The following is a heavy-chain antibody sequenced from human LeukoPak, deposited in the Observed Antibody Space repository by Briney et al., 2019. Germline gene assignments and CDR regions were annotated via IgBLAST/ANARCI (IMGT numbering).Heavy chain of an antibody. CDR1: GGTFGSYA. CDR3: ARAIAFDYYYYYMDV. CDR2: IIPIFGTA. Sequence: GASVKVSCKASGGTFGSYAISWVRQAPGQGLEWMGRIIPIFGTANYAQKFQGRVTITTDESTSTAYMELSSLRSEDTAVYYCARAIAFDYYYYYMDVWGKGTTVTVSS. V-gene: IGHV1-69*05. D-gene: IGHD3-3*02. J-gene: IGHJ6*03.